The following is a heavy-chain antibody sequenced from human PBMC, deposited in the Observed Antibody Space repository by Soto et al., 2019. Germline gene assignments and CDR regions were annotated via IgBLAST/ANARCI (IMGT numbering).Heavy chain of an antibody. J-gene: IGHJ6*02. CDR1: GFSLSTSGVG. D-gene: IGHD5-18*01. V-gene: IGHV2-5*01. Sequence: QITLKESGPTLVKPTQTLTLTCTFSGFSLSTSGVGVGWIRQPPGKALEWLALIYWNDDKRYSPSLKSRLTITEDTSKNQVVLTMTNMDPVDTATYYCAHDTAMDVTWTDYYYYYGMDVWGQGTTVTVSS. CDR2: IYWNDDK. CDR3: AHDTAMDVTWTDYYYYYGMDV.